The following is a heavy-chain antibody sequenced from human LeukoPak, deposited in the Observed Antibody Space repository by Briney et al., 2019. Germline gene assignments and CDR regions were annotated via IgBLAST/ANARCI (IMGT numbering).Heavy chain of an antibody. J-gene: IGHJ3*02. CDR1: GGTFSSYA. D-gene: IGHD1-1*01. CDR2: IIPILGIA. V-gene: IGHV1-69*04. CDR3: ATPRGNGGRSAFDI. Sequence: SVKVSCKASGGTFSSYAISWVRQAPGQGLEWMGRIIPILGIANYAQKFQGRVTITADKSTSTAYMELSSLRSEDTAVYYCATPRGNGGRSAFDIWGQGTMVTVS.